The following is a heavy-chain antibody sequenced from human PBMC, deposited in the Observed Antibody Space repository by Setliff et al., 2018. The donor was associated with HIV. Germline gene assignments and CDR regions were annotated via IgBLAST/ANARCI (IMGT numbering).Heavy chain of an antibody. D-gene: IGHD1-26*01. V-gene: IGHV3-74*01. J-gene: IGHJ4*02. CDR2: IQNDGSAT. CDR3: AREGSDHGTYYFDH. Sequence: GESLKISCKVSGFSFSDYWMHWVRRVPGKGLVWVSRIQNDGSATWYADSGKGRFTISRDNARNTLYLQMNSLRADDTGVYYCAREGSDHGTYYFDHWGQGTPVTVS. CDR1: GFSFSDYW.